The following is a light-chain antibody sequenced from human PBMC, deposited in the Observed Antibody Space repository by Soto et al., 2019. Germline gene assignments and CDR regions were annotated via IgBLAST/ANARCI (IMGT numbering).Light chain of an antibody. Sequence: QAVVTQPPSASGSPGQSVTISCTGTSSDIGGYNYVSWYQQHPGKAPKLMIYEVTNRPSGVSNRFSASKSGNTASLTISGLQAEDEADYYCSSYTSSSTPYWVFGGGTQLTVL. CDR1: SSDIGGYNY. J-gene: IGLJ3*02. CDR3: SSYTSSSTPYWV. CDR2: EVT. V-gene: IGLV2-14*01.